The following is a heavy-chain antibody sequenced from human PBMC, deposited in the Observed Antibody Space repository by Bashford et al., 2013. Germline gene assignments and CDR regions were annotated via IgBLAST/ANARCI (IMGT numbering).Heavy chain of an antibody. D-gene: IGHD3-16*01. Sequence: SVKVSCKASGFTFTSSAVQWVRQARGQRLEWIGWIVVGSGNTNYAQKFQERVTITRDTSTSTVYMELSSLRSEDTAVYYCATYLRIFNWFDPWGQGTLVTVSS. J-gene: IGHJ5*02. CDR2: IVVGSGNT. CDR3: ATYLRIFNWFDP. V-gene: IGHV1-58*01. CDR1: GFTFTSSA.